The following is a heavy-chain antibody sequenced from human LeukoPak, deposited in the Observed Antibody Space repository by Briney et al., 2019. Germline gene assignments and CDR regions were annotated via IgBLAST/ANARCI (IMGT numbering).Heavy chain of an antibody. V-gene: IGHV3-7*03. CDR2: IKQDGSEK. J-gene: IGHJ4*02. CDR3: AREWKGRLRYIDY. D-gene: IGHD4-17*01. Sequence: GGSLRLSCAASGFTFSSYWMSWVRQASGRGLEWVANIKQDGSEKYYVDSVKGRFTISRDNAKNSLYLQMNSLRAEDTAVYYCAREWKGRLRYIDYWGQGTLVTVSS. CDR1: GFTFSSYW.